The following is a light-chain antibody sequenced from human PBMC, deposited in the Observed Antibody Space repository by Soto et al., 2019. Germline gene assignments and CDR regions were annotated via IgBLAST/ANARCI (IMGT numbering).Light chain of an antibody. V-gene: IGKV1-5*01. Sequence: IQMTQSPSTLPASVGDRVTITCRASQSISSWLSWYQQKPGQAPPLLIYHAATLENGVPSRFSGGGSGTVVTVGSSSVRAGGWGAGGGEQYNSYSRTFGQRTKVDIK. CDR2: HAA. CDR1: QSISSW. J-gene: IGKJ1*01. CDR3: EQYNSYSRT.